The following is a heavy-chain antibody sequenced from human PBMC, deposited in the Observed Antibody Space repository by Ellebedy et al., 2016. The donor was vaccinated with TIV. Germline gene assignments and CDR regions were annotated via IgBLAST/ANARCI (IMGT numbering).Heavy chain of an antibody. D-gene: IGHD2-2*01. CDR3: ARDPADPRSSTSCLDY. Sequence: GGSLRLXXAASGFTFSSYGMHWVRQAPGKGLEWVAVIWYDGSNKYYADSVKGRFTISRDNSKNTLYLQMNSLRAEDTAVYYCARDPADPRSSTSCLDYWGQGTLVTVSS. CDR1: GFTFSSYG. CDR2: IWYDGSNK. V-gene: IGHV3-33*01. J-gene: IGHJ4*02.